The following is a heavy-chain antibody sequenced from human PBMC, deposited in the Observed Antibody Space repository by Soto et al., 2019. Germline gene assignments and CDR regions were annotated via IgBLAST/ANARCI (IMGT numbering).Heavy chain of an antibody. CDR1: GFTFRNYA. D-gene: IGHD3-10*01. J-gene: IGHJ4*02. Sequence: PGGSLRLSCAASGFTFRNYAMSWVRQAPGKGLEWVSSISGGGDSRKYVDSVKGRFTISRDNSKNTLYLQMNSLRAEDTAVYYCAKDLFTMVRLFDSWGQGTLVTVSS. V-gene: IGHV3-23*01. CDR3: AKDLFTMVRLFDS. CDR2: ISGGGDSR.